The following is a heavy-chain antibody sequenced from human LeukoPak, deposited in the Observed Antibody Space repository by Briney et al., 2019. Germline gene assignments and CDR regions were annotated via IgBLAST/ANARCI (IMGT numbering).Heavy chain of an antibody. CDR3: ARRPLGYCSSTSCPTPYYFDY. V-gene: IGHV4-34*01. D-gene: IGHD2-2*01. J-gene: IGHJ4*02. Sequence: SETLSLACAVYGGSFSGYYWSWIRQPPGKGLEWIGEINHSGSTNYNPSLKSRVTISVDTSKNQFSLKLSSVTAADTAVYYCARRPLGYCSSTSCPTPYYFDYWGQGTLVTVSS. CDR1: GGSFSGYY. CDR2: INHSGST.